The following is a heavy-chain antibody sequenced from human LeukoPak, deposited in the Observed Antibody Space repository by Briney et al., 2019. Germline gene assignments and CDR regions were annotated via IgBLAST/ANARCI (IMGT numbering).Heavy chain of an antibody. CDR2: IHTSGST. J-gene: IGHJ2*01. V-gene: IGHV4-4*07. CDR1: GGSTSNYF. D-gene: IGHD6-19*01. Sequence: PSETLSLTCTVSGGSTSNYFCTWLRQSAGKGLEWIGRIHTSGSTNYNPSLKSRVNMSVDTSKNQFSLKLSSVTAADTAVYYCAREASGWSEGYFDLWGRGTLVTVSS. CDR3: AREASGWSEGYFDL.